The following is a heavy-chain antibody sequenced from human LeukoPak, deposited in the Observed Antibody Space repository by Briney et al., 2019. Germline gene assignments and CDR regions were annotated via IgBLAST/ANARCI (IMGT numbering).Heavy chain of an antibody. CDR3: ARDMYSSSSDDY. D-gene: IGHD6-6*01. J-gene: IGHJ4*02. V-gene: IGHV3-21*01. CDR1: GFTFSNYA. Sequence: GGSLRLSCTASGFTFSNYAMNWVRQAPGKGLEWVSSISSSSSYIYYADSVKRRFTISRDNAKNSLYLQMNSLRAEDTAVYYCARDMYSSSSDDYWGQGTLVTVSS. CDR2: ISSSSSYI.